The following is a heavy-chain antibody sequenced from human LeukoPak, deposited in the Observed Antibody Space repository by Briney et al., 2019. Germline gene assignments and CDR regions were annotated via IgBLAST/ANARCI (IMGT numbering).Heavy chain of an antibody. CDR1: GGSISSSSYY. V-gene: IGHV4-39*07. J-gene: IGHJ4*02. CDR2: IYYSGST. CDR3: ARARYYDGVDY. D-gene: IGHD3-22*01. Sequence: SETLSLTCTVSGGSISSSSYYWGWIRQPPGKGLEWIGTIYYSGSTYYNPSLKSRVTISVDTSENQFSLKLSSVTAADTAVYYCARARYYDGVDYWGQGTLVTVSS.